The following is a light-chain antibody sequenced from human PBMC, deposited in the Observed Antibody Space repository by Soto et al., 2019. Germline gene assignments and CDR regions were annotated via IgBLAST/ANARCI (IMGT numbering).Light chain of an antibody. CDR2: QAS. CDR3: QQCNGYST. Sequence: DIEMTQSPSTLSASVGDRVTITCRASQSISNWLAWYQQKPGKAPKLLLYQASTLESAVPPRFSGSGSATDFSLTISSLQPDDFATDYGQQCNGYSTFGQGTKLEIK. CDR1: QSISNW. V-gene: IGKV1-5*03. J-gene: IGKJ1*01.